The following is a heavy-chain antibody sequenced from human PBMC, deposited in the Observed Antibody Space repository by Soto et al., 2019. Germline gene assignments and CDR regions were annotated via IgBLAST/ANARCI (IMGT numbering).Heavy chain of an antibody. CDR3: ARDYYDSSGRYYGMDV. J-gene: IGHJ6*02. Sequence: GASVKVSCKASGGTFSSYSISWVRHAPGQGLEWMGGIIPIFGTANYAQKFQGRVTITADESTSTAYMELSSLRSEDTAVYYCARDYYDSSGRYYGMDVWGQGTTVTVSS. CDR2: IIPIFGTA. D-gene: IGHD3-22*01. CDR1: GGTFSSYS. V-gene: IGHV1-69*13.